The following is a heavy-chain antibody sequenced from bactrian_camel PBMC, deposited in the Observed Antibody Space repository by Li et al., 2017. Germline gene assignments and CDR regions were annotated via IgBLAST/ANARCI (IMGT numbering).Heavy chain of an antibody. CDR1: GDGYSSTH. V-gene: IGHV3S53*01. CDR2: IDDVGSI. CDR3: AAEVAPSTAGYCITELLLDFGH. J-gene: IGHJ6*01. Sequence: HVQLVESGGGSVQAGGSLRLSCAASGDGYSSTHLMAWFRQAPGKEREGVAVIDDVGSINYAESVKGRFTISHDKAKNIVYLQIDSLKPDDTGMYYCAAEVAPSTAGYCITELLLDFGHRGQGTQVTVS. D-gene: IGHD3*01.